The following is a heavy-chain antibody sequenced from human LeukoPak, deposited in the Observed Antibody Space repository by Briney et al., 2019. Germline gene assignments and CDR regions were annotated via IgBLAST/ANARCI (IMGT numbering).Heavy chain of an antibody. CDR2: ISYDGSNK. CDR3: ARDNSSGYYYAPVYYFDY. V-gene: IGHV3-30-3*01. J-gene: IGHJ4*02. Sequence: GRSLRLSCAASGFTFSSYATHWVRQAPGKGLEWVAVISYDGSNKYYADSVKGRFTISRDNSKNTLYLQMNSLRAEDTAVYYCARDNSSGYYYAPVYYFDYWGQGTLVTVSS. D-gene: IGHD3-22*01. CDR1: GFTFSSYA.